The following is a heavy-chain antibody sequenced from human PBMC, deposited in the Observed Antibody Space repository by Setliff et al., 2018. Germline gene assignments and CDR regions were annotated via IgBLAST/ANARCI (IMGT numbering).Heavy chain of an antibody. CDR3: ARDPRDGSSSPMADN. CDR2: INPDATTT. D-gene: IGHD3-10*01. V-gene: IGHV3-74*01. J-gene: IGHJ4*02. CDR1: GFTFSSHW. Sequence: PGGSMRLSCEASGFTFSSHWMHWVRQVPGEGLAWVSQINPDATTTYYADSVKSRFTISRDNAKTSLYLQMNSLRVEDTAVYFCARDPRDGSSSPMADNWGQGTLVTVSS.